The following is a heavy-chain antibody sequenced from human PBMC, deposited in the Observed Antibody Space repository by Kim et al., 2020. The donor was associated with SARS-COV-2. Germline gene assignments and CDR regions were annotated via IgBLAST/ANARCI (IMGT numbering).Heavy chain of an antibody. V-gene: IGHV1-18*01. CDR1: GYTFTSYG. Sequence: ASVKVSCKASGYTFTSYGISWVRQAPGQGLEWMGWISAYNGNTNYAQKLQGRVTMTTDTSTSTAYMELRSLRSDDTAVYYCARVAAIVVVPAAPSDYWGQGTLVTASS. CDR3: ARVAAIVVVPAAPSDY. CDR2: ISAYNGNT. J-gene: IGHJ4*02. D-gene: IGHD2-2*01.